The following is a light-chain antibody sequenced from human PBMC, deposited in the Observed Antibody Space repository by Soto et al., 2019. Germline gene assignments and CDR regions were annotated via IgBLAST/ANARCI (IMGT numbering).Light chain of an antibody. CDR2: EVT. V-gene: IGLV2-23*02. CDR1: SGDVGSYNL. CDR3: CSYAGNSEV. J-gene: IGLJ1*01. Sequence: QSVLTQPASVSGSPGQSITIPCTGTSGDVGSYNLVSWYQQHPGKAPKLLIYEVTERPSGVSNRFSGSKSGNTASLTISGLQPDDEADYSCCSYAGNSEVFGTGTKVT.